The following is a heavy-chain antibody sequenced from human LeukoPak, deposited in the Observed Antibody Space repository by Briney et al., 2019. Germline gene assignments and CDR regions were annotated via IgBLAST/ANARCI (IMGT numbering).Heavy chain of an antibody. CDR1: GGTFSSYA. D-gene: IGHD3-16*01. CDR2: IIPILGIA. V-gene: IGHV1-69*04. CDR3: ARDLGESPNDY. Sequence: ASVKVSCKASGGTFSSYAISWVRQAPGQGLEWMGRIIPILGIANYAQKFQGRVTITADKSTSTAYMELSSLRSEDTVVYYCARDLGESPNDYWGQGTLVTVSS. J-gene: IGHJ4*02.